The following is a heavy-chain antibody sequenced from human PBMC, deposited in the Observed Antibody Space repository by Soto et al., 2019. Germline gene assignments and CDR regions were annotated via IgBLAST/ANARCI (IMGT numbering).Heavy chain of an antibody. CDR2: ISGSGGST. Sequence: GGSLRLSCAASGFTFSSYAMSWVRQAPGKGLEWVSAISGSGGSTYYADSVKGRFTISRDNSKNTLYLQMNSLRAEDTAVYYCAKAYCSGGSCYSSWNYGMDVWGQGTTVTVSS. CDR1: GFTFSSYA. V-gene: IGHV3-23*01. D-gene: IGHD2-15*01. CDR3: AKAYCSGGSCYSSWNYGMDV. J-gene: IGHJ6*02.